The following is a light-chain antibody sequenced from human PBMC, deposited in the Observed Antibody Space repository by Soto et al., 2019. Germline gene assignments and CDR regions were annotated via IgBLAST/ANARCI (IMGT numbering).Light chain of an antibody. CDR2: ATS. V-gene: IGKV3-20*01. Sequence: IVLTQSPGTLSLSPGERATLSCKTGQRIGSAYLAWYQQKLGQAPRLLIHATSIRATGIPDRFSGSGSGTEFTLNISRLETEDFAVYYCQQYAFAPRTFGQGTKVDIK. CDR1: QRIGSAY. CDR3: QQYAFAPRT. J-gene: IGKJ1*01.